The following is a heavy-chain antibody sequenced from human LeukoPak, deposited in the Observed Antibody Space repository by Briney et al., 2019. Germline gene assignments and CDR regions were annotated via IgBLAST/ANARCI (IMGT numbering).Heavy chain of an antibody. V-gene: IGHV1-2*02. D-gene: IGHD2-21*01. CDR3: ARADRLDGAPYLIGP. Sequence: ASVKVSCKASGYTFTNYYMHWVRQAPGQGLEWMGWINPTSGVISSAQKFQGRVTMTRDTSITTVYMEVRWLTSDDTAIYYCARADRLDGAPYLIGPWGQGTLVTVSS. CDR1: GYTFTNYY. CDR2: INPTSGVI. J-gene: IGHJ5*02.